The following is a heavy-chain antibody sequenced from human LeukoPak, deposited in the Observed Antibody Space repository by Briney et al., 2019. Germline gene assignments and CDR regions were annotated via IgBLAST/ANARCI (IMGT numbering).Heavy chain of an antibody. D-gene: IGHD2-21*02. CDR2: ISGNGVTT. J-gene: IGHJ4*02. V-gene: IGHV3-23*01. CDR1: GFTFSNYA. Sequence: GGSLRLSCAVSGFTFSNYAMTWVRQAPEKGLEWVSSISGNGVTTVYADSVEGRFTVSRDNSKDTLYLQMDSLRAEDTAVYYCAKCRGACQHNYFDYWGQGTLVTVSS. CDR3: AKCRGACQHNYFDY.